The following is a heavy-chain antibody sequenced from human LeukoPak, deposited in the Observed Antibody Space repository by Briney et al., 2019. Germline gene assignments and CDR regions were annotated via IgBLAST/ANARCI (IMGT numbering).Heavy chain of an antibody. CDR3: ARYGPRGYFDY. CDR2: IYYSGST. D-gene: IGHD3-10*01. J-gene: IGHJ4*02. V-gene: IGHV4-59*01. CDR1: GGSISSYY. Sequence: SETLSLTCTVFGGSISSYYWSWIRQPPGKGLEWIGYIYYSGSTNYNPSLKSRVTISVDTSKNQFSLKLSSVTAADTAVYYCARYGPRGYFDYWGQGTLVTVSS.